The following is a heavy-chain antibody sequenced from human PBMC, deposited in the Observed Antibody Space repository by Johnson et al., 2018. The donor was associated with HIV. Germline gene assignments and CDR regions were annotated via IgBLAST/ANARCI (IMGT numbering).Heavy chain of an antibody. J-gene: IGHJ3*02. D-gene: IGHD7-27*01. CDR2: ISYDGSNK. Sequence: QVQLVESGGGLVKPGGSLRLSCAASGFTFSDYAMHWVRQAPGKGLEWVAVISYDGSNKYFADSVKGRFTISRDNSKNSLYLQMNSLRAEDTAVYYCARQLGSDAFDIWGQGTMVTVSS. CDR1: GFTFSDYA. V-gene: IGHV3-30*04. CDR3: ARQLGSDAFDI.